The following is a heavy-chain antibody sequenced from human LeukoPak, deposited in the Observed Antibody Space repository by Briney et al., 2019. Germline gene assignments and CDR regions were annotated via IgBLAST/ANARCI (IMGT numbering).Heavy chain of an antibody. Sequence: GGSLRLSCSASGFTFSSYAMHWVRQAPGMGLEWVAVISYDGSNKYYADSVKGRFTISRDNSKNTLYLQMNSLRAEDTAVYYCARDRLVGATYAFDIWGQGTMVTVSS. V-gene: IGHV3-30*14. D-gene: IGHD1-26*01. CDR2: ISYDGSNK. CDR1: GFTFSSYA. J-gene: IGHJ3*02. CDR3: ARDRLVGATYAFDI.